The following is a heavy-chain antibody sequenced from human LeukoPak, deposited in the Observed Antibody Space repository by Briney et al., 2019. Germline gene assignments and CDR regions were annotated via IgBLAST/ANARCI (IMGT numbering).Heavy chain of an antibody. D-gene: IGHD1-26*01. CDR3: ARGSGSYYRASDY. CDR2: IYSGGST. CDR1: EFTFSSYA. J-gene: IGHJ4*02. Sequence: GGSLRLSCAASEFTFSSYAMSWVRQAPGKGLEWVSVIYSGGSTYYADSVKGRFTISRDNSKNTLYLQMNSLRAEDTAVYYCARGSGSYYRASDYWGQGTLVTVSS. V-gene: IGHV3-66*01.